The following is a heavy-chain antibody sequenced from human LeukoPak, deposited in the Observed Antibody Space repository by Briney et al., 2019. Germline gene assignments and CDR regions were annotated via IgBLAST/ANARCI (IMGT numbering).Heavy chain of an antibody. V-gene: IGHV3-21*01. CDR3: ARDSGYSYGSDY. D-gene: IGHD5-18*01. CDR2: ISSSNSYI. CDR1: GFTFSSYS. Sequence: KPGGSLRLSCAASGFTFSSYSMNWVRQAPGKGLEWVSSISSSNSYIYYADSVKGRFTISRDNAKNSLYLQMNGLRAEDTAVYYCARDSGYSYGSDYWGQGTLVTVSS. J-gene: IGHJ4*02.